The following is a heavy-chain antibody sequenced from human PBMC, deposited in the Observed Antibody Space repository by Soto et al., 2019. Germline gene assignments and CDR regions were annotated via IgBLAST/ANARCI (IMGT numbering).Heavy chain of an antibody. Sequence: ASVKVSCKASGYTFTSYGISWVRQAPGQGLEWMGWISAYNGNTKYAQKLQGRVTMTTDTSTSTAYMELRSLRSDDTAVYDCARDRDIVVVPAAISNYYYGMDVWGQGTTVTVSS. D-gene: IGHD2-2*02. J-gene: IGHJ6*02. CDR3: ARDRDIVVVPAAISNYYYGMDV. V-gene: IGHV1-18*04. CDR2: ISAYNGNT. CDR1: GYTFTSYG.